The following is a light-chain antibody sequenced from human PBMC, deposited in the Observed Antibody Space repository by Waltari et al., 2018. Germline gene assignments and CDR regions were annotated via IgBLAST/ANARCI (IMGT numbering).Light chain of an antibody. J-gene: IGKJ2*03. CDR3: QQRSNWPPVYS. Sequence: EIVLTQSPATLSLSPGERVTLSCRASQSVSSYLAWYQQKPGQAPRLLIYDASNRATGIPARFSGSGSGTDFTLTISSLEPEDFAVYYCQQRSNWPPVYSFGQGTKLEIK. V-gene: IGKV3-11*01. CDR1: QSVSSY. CDR2: DAS.